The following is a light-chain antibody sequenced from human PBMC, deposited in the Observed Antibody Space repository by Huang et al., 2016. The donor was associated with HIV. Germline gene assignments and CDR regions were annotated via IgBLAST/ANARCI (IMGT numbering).Light chain of an antibody. CDR2: EVS. V-gene: IGKV2D-29*01. CDR3: MHSTQHPYT. CDR1: QSLLHSDGNTD. Sequence: DIVMTQTPLSLSVTPGQPASISCKSSQSLLHSDGNTDLYWYLQKPDQPPQLPIYEVSNRFSGVPDRFSGSGSGTDFTVKISRVEAEDVGVYYCMHSTQHPYTFGQGTKLEIK. J-gene: IGKJ2*01.